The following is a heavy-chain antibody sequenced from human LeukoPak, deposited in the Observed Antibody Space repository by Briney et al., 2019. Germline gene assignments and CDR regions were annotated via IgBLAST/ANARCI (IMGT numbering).Heavy chain of an antibody. CDR2: INHSGST. CDR3: ARGRYRTTVTTIYYYGMDV. V-gene: IGHV4-34*01. J-gene: IGHJ6*02. Sequence: SETLSLTCAVYGGSFSGYYWSWIRQPPGKGLEWIGEINHSGSTNYNPSLKSRVTISVDTSKNQFSLKLSSVTAADTAVYYCARGRYRTTVTTIYYYGMDVWGQGTTVTVSS. D-gene: IGHD4-17*01. CDR1: GGSFSGYY.